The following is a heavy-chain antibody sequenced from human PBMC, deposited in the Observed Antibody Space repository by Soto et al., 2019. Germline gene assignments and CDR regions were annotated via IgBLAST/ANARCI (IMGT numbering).Heavy chain of an antibody. V-gene: IGHV4-38-2*01. Sequence: SETLSLTCAVSGTSISSTFWWTWIRQPPGKGLEWIGSIYYSGSTYYNPSLKSRVTISVDTSKNQFSLKLSFVTAADTAVYYCARRWGGTFDIWGQGTMVTVSS. CDR1: GTSISSTFW. D-gene: IGHD1-26*01. CDR2: IYYSGST. J-gene: IGHJ3*02. CDR3: ARRWGGTFDI.